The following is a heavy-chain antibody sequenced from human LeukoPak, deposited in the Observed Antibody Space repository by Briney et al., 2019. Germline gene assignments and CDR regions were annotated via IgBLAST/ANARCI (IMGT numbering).Heavy chain of an antibody. Sequence: GESLKISCKGSGYRFTSYWIGWVRQMPGKGLEWMGIIYPGDSDTRYSPSFQGQVTISADKSISTAYLQWSSLKASDTAMYYCARHSAYCGGDCYPGPDYWGQGTLVTVSS. CDR2: IYPGDSDT. D-gene: IGHD2-21*02. CDR1: GYRFTSYW. J-gene: IGHJ4*02. V-gene: IGHV5-51*01. CDR3: ARHSAYCGGDCYPGPDY.